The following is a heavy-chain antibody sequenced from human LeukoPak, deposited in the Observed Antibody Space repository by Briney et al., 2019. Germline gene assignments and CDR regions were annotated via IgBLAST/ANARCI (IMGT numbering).Heavy chain of an antibody. Sequence: GGSLRLSCAASGFTFSSYAMSWVRQAPGKGLEWVAFIRYDGSNKYYADSVKGRFTISRDNSKNTLYLQMNSLRAEDTAVYYCAKDGPNTVTSSVFDYWGQGTLVTVSS. J-gene: IGHJ4*02. CDR1: GFTFSSYA. D-gene: IGHD4-11*01. CDR3: AKDGPNTVTSSVFDY. CDR2: IRYDGSNK. V-gene: IGHV3-30*02.